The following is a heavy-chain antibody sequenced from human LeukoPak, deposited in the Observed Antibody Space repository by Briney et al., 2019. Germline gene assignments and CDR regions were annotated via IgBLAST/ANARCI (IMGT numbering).Heavy chain of an antibody. J-gene: IGHJ6*02. D-gene: IGHD3-10*01. CDR3: ARDSGSGYYYGMDV. CDR1: GGSISSYY. CDR2: IYYSGST. V-gene: IGHV4-59*01. Sequence: PSETLSLTCTVSGGSISSYYWSWIRQPPGKGLEWIGYIYYSGSTNYNPSLKSRVTISVDTSKNQFSLKLSSVTAADTAVYYCARDSGSGYYYGMDVWGQGTTVTVFS.